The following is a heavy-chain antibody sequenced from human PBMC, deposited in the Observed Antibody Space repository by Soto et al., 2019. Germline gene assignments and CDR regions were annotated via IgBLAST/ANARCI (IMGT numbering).Heavy chain of an antibody. CDR3: ARVGAAADY. J-gene: IGHJ4*02. V-gene: IGHV1-8*01. CDR2: MNPNNGNT. Sequence: ASVKVSCKASGYTFTSYDINLVRQATGQGLEWMGWMNPNNGNTGYAQKFQGRVTMTRNTSISTAYMEVSGLRSEDTAVYYCARVGAAADYWGQGTLVTVSS. D-gene: IGHD6-13*01. CDR1: GYTFTSYD.